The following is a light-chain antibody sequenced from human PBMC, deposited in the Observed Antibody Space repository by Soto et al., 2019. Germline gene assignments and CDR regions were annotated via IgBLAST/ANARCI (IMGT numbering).Light chain of an antibody. CDR1: QSVDMNF. J-gene: IGKJ2*01. CDR2: RAS. V-gene: IGKV3D-20*01. CDR3: QSYGISPYI. Sequence: EIVLTQSPATLSLSPGQRATLSCGASQSVDMNFLAWYQQKPGLAPKLLIYRASTRATGIPDRFTGSGSGRDFTLTISRLEPEDFAVYYCQSYGISPYIFGQGTKVEIK.